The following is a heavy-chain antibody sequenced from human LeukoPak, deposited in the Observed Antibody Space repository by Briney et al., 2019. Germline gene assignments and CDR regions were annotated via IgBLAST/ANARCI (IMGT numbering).Heavy chain of an antibody. CDR3: TRDTQVTTNDAFDI. CDR1: GGSISSYY. CDR2: IYSSGST. J-gene: IGHJ3*02. V-gene: IGHV4-4*07. D-gene: IGHD2-21*02. Sequence: PSETLSLTRTVSGGSISSYYWSWIRQPAGKGPEWIGRIYSSGSTDYSPSLKSRVTMSVDTSKNQFSLKLRSVTAADTAVYYCTRDTQVTTNDAFDIWGQGSIVTVSS.